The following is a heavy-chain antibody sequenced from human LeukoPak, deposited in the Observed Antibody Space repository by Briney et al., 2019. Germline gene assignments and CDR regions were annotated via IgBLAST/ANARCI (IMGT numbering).Heavy chain of an antibody. CDR1: GFSISSYE. D-gene: IGHD2-8*02. Sequence: GGSLGLSCVASGFSISSYELNWVRQAPGKGLEGISYISSSGSTIYYADSVKGRFTISRDNAKSSLYLEMNSLRVEDTAVYYCARDRSPGYWGQGTLVTVSS. J-gene: IGHJ4*02. V-gene: IGHV3-48*03. CDR2: ISSSGSTI. CDR3: ARDRSPGY.